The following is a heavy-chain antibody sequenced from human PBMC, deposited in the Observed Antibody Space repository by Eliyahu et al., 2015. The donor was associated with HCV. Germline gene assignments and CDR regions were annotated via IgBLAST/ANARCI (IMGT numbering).Heavy chain of an antibody. CDR3: ARSGSYKGYFDY. D-gene: IGHD1-26*01. J-gene: IGHJ4*02. CDR2: IYYSGST. Sequence: QVQLQESGPGLVKPSETLSLSCTVXGGSISSYYWSWIRQPPGKGLEWIGYIYYSGSTNYNPSLKSRVTISVDTSKNQFSLKLTSVTAADTAVYYCARSGSYKGYFDYWGQGTLVTVSS. CDR1: GGSISSYY. V-gene: IGHV4-59*01.